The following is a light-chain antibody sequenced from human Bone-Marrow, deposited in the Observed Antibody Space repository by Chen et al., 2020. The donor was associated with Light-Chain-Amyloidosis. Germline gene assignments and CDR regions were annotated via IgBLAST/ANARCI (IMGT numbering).Light chain of an antibody. CDR2: EAI. CDR1: RGDIGTYDF. J-gene: IGLJ3*02. Sequence: QSALTQPASVSGSPGQSITISCTGRRGDIGTYDFVSWYQQFPGKAPKLMIYEAIKRPSGVSDGFSGSKSGYTASLTISGLQAEDDADYYCCAYAGRSYVVFGGGTKLTVL. CDR3: CAYAGRSYVV. V-gene: IGLV2-23*01.